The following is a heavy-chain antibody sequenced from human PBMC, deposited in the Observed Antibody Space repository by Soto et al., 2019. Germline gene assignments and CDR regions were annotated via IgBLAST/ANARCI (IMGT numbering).Heavy chain of an antibody. D-gene: IGHD3-9*01. CDR1: GYTXTELS. CDR3: ATGIPFYYDILTGYFDY. CDR2: FDPEDGET. V-gene: IGHV1-24*01. Sequence: SXKVSFKVSGYTXTELSMHLVRQAPGKGLEWMGGFDPEDGETLYAQKFQGRVTMTEDTSTDTAYIELSSLRSENTPVYYCATGIPFYYDILTGYFDYWGQGTLGTVS. J-gene: IGHJ4*02.